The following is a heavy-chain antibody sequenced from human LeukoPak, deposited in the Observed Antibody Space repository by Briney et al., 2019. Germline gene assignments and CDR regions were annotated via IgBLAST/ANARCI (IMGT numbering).Heavy chain of an antibody. V-gene: IGHV4-38-2*02. CDR3: AKLAATGGFDS. D-gene: IGHD6-25*01. J-gene: IGHJ4*02. CDR1: DYTLINGYY. CDR2: VDHSGTA. Sequence: TSETLSLTCTASDYTLINGYYWGWLRQPPGKGLEWIGSVDHSGTAFYNILFKTRVAMSVDTPKNQFSLKLTSVTAADTAVYYCAKLAATGGFDSWGQGTLVTVSS.